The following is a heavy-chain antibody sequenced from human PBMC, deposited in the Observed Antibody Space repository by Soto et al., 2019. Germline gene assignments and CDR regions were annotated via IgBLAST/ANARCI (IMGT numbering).Heavy chain of an antibody. CDR3: ARVPADLVAILYIYPQDGREQMSEMDV. D-gene: IGHD5-12*01. V-gene: IGHV3-30-3*01. Sequence: QMQLVQSGGGVVQPGRSLRLSCAASGFTFSYYPMHWVRQAPGKGLEWVAVISFDGSNKYYADSVKGRFTISRDNSKNTLYLQMNDLRSEDTAVYYCARVPADLVAILYIYPQDGREQMSEMDVWGQGTTVTVSS. J-gene: IGHJ6*02. CDR2: ISFDGSNK. CDR1: GFTFSYYP.